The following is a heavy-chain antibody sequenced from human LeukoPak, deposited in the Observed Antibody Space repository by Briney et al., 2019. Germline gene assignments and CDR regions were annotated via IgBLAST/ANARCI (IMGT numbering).Heavy chain of an antibody. J-gene: IGHJ4*02. CDR1: GFTFSSYA. CDR2: VGVDGTR. V-gene: IGHV3-23*01. D-gene: IGHD3-22*01. Sequence: GGSLRLPCAASGFTFSSYAMSWVRQAPGKGLEWVSGVGVDGTRYYVDSVKGRFTVSRDTAKNTLYLQMSSLRAEDTAIYYCAKTQGYYDYWGQGTLVTVSS. CDR3: AKTQGYYDY.